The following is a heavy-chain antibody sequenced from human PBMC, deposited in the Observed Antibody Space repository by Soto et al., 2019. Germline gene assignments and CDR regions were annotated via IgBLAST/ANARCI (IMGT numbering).Heavy chain of an antibody. CDR3: ARGREEYYYDSSGYYFHYYGMDV. CDR1: GGSISSSSYY. D-gene: IGHD3-22*01. V-gene: IGHV4-39*07. CDR2: IYYSGST. J-gene: IGHJ6*02. Sequence: SETLSLTCTVSGGSISSSSYYWGWIRQPPGKGLEWIGSIYYSGSTNYNPSLKSRVTISVDTSKNQFSLKLSSVTAADTAVYYCARGREEYYYDSSGYYFHYYGMDVWGQGTTVTVSS.